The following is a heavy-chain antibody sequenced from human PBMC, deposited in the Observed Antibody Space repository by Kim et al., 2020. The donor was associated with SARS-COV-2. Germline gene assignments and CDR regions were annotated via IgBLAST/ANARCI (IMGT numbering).Heavy chain of an antibody. D-gene: IGHD1-26*01. CDR3: AKGAWKRSYYTYFDY. Sequence: GGSLRLSCAASGFTFSSYGMHWVRQAPGKGLEWVAVISYDGSDKYYADSVKGRFTISRDNSKNTLYLQMNRLRSEDTAVYYCAKGAWKRSYYTYFDYWG. J-gene: IGHJ4*01. CDR2: ISYDGSDK. CDR1: GFTFSSYG. V-gene: IGHV3-30*18.